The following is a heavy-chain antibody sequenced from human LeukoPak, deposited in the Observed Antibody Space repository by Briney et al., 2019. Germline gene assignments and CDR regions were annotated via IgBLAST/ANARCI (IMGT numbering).Heavy chain of an antibody. J-gene: IGHJ4*02. D-gene: IGHD5-24*01. CDR2: MYYSGGT. CDR1: GGSINSYY. Sequence: SETLSLTCTVSGGSINSYYWSWIRQPPGKGLEWIGHMYYSGGTNYNPSLKSRVTISVDTSKNQFSLKLSSVTAADTAVYYCTRRCKDAYTLYCFDYWGQGTLVTVSS. CDR3: TRRCKDAYTLYCFDY. V-gene: IGHV4-59*01.